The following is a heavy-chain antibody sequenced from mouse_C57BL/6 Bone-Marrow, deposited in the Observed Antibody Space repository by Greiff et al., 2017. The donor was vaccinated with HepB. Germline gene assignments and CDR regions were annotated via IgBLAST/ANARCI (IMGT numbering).Heavy chain of an antibody. V-gene: IGHV1-82*01. J-gene: IGHJ2*01. CDR2: IYPGDGDT. D-gene: IGHD2-3*01. CDR1: GYAFSSSW. Sequence: VKLVESGPELVKPGASVKISCKASGYAFSSSWMNWVKQRPGKGLEWIGRIYPGDGDTNYNGKFKGKATLTADKSTSTAYMQLSSLTSEDSAVYFCARWIYDFDYWGQGTTLTVSS. CDR3: ARWIYDFDY.